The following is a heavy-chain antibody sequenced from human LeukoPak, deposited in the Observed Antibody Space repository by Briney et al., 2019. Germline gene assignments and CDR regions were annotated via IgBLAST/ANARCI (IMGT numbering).Heavy chain of an antibody. D-gene: IGHD3-10*01. Sequence: PSETLSLTCAVYGGSFSGYYWSWIRQPPGKGLEWIGEINHSGSTNYNPSPKSRVTISVDTSKNQFSLKLGPVTAADTAVYYCARDAYYYGSGSYFPFDYWGQGTLVTVSS. V-gene: IGHV4-34*01. J-gene: IGHJ4*02. CDR3: ARDAYYYGSGSYFPFDY. CDR1: GGSFSGYY. CDR2: INHSGST.